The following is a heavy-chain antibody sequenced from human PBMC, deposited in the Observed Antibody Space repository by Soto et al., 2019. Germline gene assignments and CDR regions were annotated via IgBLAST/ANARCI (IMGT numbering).Heavy chain of an antibody. Sequence: QITLKESGPTLVKPTQTLTLTCTFSGLSLRTTGVGVGWVRQPPGKALEWLALLDWEDDKLYSPSLKSRLTLTKDTSEKQVTLTMNNTHTVDTATYSYVQSRCGAACLHTSSSHSYYGLAVCGQGTTVTVSS. CDR2: LDWEDDK. CDR1: GLSLRTTGVG. CDR3: VQSRCGAACLHTSSSHSYYGLAV. D-gene: IGHD2-21*02. J-gene: IGHJ6*02. V-gene: IGHV2-5*02.